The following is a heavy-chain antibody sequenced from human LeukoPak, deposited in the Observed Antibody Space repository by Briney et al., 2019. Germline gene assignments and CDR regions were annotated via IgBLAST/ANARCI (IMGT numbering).Heavy chain of an antibody. D-gene: IGHD3-22*01. V-gene: IGHV4-59*01. CDR1: GGSISSYY. CDR3: ARANYYDSSGYSPYYFDY. CDR2: IYYSGST. J-gene: IGHJ4*02. Sequence: SETLSLTCTVPGGSISSYYWSWIRQPPGKGLEWIGYIYYSGSTNYNPSLKSRVTISVDTSKNQFSLKLSSVTAADTAVYYCARANYYDSSGYSPYYFDYWGQGTLVTVSS.